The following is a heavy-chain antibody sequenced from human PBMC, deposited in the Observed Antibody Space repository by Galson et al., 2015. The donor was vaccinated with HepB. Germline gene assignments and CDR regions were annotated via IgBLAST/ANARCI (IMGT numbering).Heavy chain of an antibody. CDR3: AREPVQWLRPSYFDY. Sequence: SLRLSCAASGFTLSSYAMHWVRQAPGKGLEWVAVISYDGSNKYYADSVKGRFTISRDNSKNTVYLQMNSLRAEDTAVYYCAREPVQWLRPSYFDYWGQGTLVTASS. J-gene: IGHJ4*02. D-gene: IGHD5-12*01. V-gene: IGHV3-30-3*01. CDR1: GFTLSSYA. CDR2: ISYDGSNK.